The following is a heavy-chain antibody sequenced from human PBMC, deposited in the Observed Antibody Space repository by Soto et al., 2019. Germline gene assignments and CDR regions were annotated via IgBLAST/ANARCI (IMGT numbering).Heavy chain of an antibody. D-gene: IGHD3-10*01. V-gene: IGHV4-59*01. Sequence: QLHLQESGPGLVKPSETLSLTCTVSGGSISSYYWSWIRQPPGKGLEWIGYIYYSGSTNYNPSLKSRVTISVDTSKNQFSLKLSSVTAANTAVYYCARGDPLLWFGEKVYYGMDVWGQGTTVTVSS. CDR1: GGSISSYY. J-gene: IGHJ6*02. CDR2: IYYSGST. CDR3: ARGDPLLWFGEKVYYGMDV.